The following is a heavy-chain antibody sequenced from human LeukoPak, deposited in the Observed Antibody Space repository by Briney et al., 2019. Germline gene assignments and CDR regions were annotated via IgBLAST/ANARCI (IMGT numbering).Heavy chain of an antibody. CDR2: ISTSGGSV. D-gene: IGHD3-9*01. Sequence: GGSLRLSCTASGFTFSDYYMSWIRQAPGKGLEWLSYISTSGGSVSYVDSVKGRFTISRDNAKNSLYLQMNSLRAEDTAVYYCARGNLRYFDWLLFTGLDYWGQGTLVTVSS. V-gene: IGHV3-11*04. CDR1: GFTFSDYY. CDR3: ARGNLRYFDWLLFTGLDY. J-gene: IGHJ4*02.